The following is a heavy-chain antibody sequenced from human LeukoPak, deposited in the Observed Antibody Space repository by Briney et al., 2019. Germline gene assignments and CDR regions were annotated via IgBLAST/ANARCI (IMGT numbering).Heavy chain of an antibody. CDR2: INPGSGGT. CDR3: ARGPRLMVRGVLGGY. Sequence: ASVKVSCKASEYTFTGYYLHWVRQAPGQGLEWMGCINPGSGGTNYAQKFQDRVTMTRDMYISTAYMELSSLRYGDTAVYYCARGPRLMVRGVLGGYWGQGTLVTVSS. V-gene: IGHV1-2*02. CDR1: EYTFTGYY. D-gene: IGHD3-10*01. J-gene: IGHJ4*02.